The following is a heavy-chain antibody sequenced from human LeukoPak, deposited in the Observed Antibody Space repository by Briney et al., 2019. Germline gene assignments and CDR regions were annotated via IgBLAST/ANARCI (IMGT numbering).Heavy chain of an antibody. D-gene: IGHD3-16*01. CDR2: ISGSGGST. CDR1: GFTFSSYA. V-gene: IGHV3-23*01. CDR3: ARDTSDY. J-gene: IGHJ4*02. Sequence: WGSLRLSCAASGFTFSSYAMSWVSQAQGKGVEWVSAISGSGGSTYYADSVKGRFTISRDNSKNTLYLQMNGLRAEDTAVYYCARDTSDYWGQGTLVTVSS.